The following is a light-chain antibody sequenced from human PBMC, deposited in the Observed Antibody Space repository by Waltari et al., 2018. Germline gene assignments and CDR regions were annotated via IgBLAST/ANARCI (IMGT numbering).Light chain of an antibody. Sequence: QSALTQTPSASGSPGQSVTISCTGTSSDVGGYNYVSWYQQHPGKAPKLLIYEVSKRPSGVPDRFSGSKSGNPASLTVSGLQAEDEADYYCSSYAGSNNVVFGGGTKLTVL. CDR2: EVS. J-gene: IGLJ2*01. CDR1: SSDVGGYNY. CDR3: SSYAGSNNVV. V-gene: IGLV2-8*01.